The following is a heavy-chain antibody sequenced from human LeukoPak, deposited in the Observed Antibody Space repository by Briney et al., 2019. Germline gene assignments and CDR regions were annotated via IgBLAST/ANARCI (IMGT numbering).Heavy chain of an antibody. D-gene: IGHD2-2*01. Sequence: GGSLRLSCAASGFTFSSYAMSWVRQAPGKGLEWVSAISGSGGSTYYADSVQGRFTISRDNSKNTLYLQMNSLKAEDTAVYYCAKDDDIVVVPAAMVDYWGQGTLVTVSS. J-gene: IGHJ4*02. CDR3: AKDDDIVVVPAAMVDY. CDR1: GFTFSSYA. V-gene: IGHV3-23*01. CDR2: ISGSGGST.